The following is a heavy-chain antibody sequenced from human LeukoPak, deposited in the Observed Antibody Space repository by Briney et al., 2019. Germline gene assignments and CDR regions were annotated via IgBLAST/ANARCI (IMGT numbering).Heavy chain of an antibody. V-gene: IGHV1-18*01. CDR2: ISAYNGNT. D-gene: IGHD3-22*01. CDR3: ASTYYYDSSAHPQLDY. Sequence: GESLKISCQASGYTFTSYGISWVRQAPGQGLEWMGWISAYNGNTNYAQKLQGRVTMTTDTSTSTAYMELRSLRSDDTAVYYCASTYYYDSSAHPQLDYWGQGTLVTVSS. J-gene: IGHJ4*02. CDR1: GYTFTSYG.